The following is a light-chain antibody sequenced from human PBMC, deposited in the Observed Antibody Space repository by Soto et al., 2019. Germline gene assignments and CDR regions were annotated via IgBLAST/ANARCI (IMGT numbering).Light chain of an antibody. CDR1: QSISNW. V-gene: IGKV1-5*01. CDR2: DAS. J-gene: IGKJ1*01. Sequence: DLQMTQSPSTLSASLGDRVTITCRASQSISNWLAWYQQKPGKAPKLLIYDASSLESGVSLRFSGSGSGTEFTLTISSLQPDDFATYYCQQYNSYSRTFGQGTKVDI. CDR3: QQYNSYSRT.